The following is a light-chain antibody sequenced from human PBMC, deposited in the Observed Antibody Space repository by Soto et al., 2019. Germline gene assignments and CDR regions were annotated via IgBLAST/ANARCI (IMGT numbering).Light chain of an antibody. CDR3: QQYNSYRVT. V-gene: IGKV1-5*01. J-gene: IGKJ1*01. CDR1: RSISSW. CDR2: DAS. Sequence: EIQMTQSPSTLSASVGDRVTITCRAGRSISSWLAWYQQKPGKAPKLLIYDASSLESGVPSRFSGSGSGTEFTLTISSLQPDDFATYYCQQYNSYRVTFGQGTKVDIK.